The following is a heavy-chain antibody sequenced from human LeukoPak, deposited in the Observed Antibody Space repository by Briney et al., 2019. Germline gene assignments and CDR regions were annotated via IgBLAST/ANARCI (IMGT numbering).Heavy chain of an antibody. V-gene: IGHV4-34*01. J-gene: IGHJ5*02. CDR2: ITQSGRG. Sequence: SETLSLTCAVYGGSFGCYYWGWMRQPPGKGLEWIGEITQSGRGNYNPSLKSRVTISVDTSKNQFSLNLSSVTAADTALNFCARLPDGMRADSWGQGTLVTVSS. CDR3: ARLPDGMRADS. CDR1: GGSFGCYY. D-gene: IGHD2-2*01.